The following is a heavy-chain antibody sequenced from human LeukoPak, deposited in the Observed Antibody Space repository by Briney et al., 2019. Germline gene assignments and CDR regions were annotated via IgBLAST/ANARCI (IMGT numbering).Heavy chain of an antibody. Sequence: ASVKVSCKVSGYSLTALAIHWVRQAPGKGLEWMGRFDPDDGARIYLQRFQDRFLMTEDPSSDTAYMELSGLRSEDTAVYFCASDRTMTTVTSGQSWDDPWGQGTLVTVSS. CDR3: ASDRTMTTVTSGQSWDDP. D-gene: IGHD4-17*01. CDR2: FDPDDGAR. J-gene: IGHJ5*02. CDR1: GYSLTALA. V-gene: IGHV1-24*01.